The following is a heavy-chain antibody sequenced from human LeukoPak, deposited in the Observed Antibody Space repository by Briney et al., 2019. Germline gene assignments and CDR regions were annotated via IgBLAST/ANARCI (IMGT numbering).Heavy chain of an antibody. J-gene: IGHJ6*03. D-gene: IGHD6-13*01. V-gene: IGHV3-21*01. CDR1: GFTFSSYS. CDR3: ARPMYSSSWGRYYYYMDV. CDR2: ISSSSCYI. Sequence: PGGSLRLSCAASGFTFSSYSMNWVRQAPGKGLEWVSSISSSSCYIYYADSVKGRFTISRDNAKNSLYLQMNSLRAEDTAVYYCARPMYSSSWGRYYYYMDVWGKGTTVTVSS.